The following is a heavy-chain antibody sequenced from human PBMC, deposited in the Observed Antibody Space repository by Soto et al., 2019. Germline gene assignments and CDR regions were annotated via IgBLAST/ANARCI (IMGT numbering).Heavy chain of an antibody. V-gene: IGHV5-51*01. D-gene: IGHD3-9*01. CDR2: IYPGDSDT. Sequence: GESLKISCKGSGYTFTNYWIGWVRQMPWKGLEWMGIIYPGDSDTKYNPSFQGQVTISADKSITTTYLQWSSLKAADTAVYYCARVDILTVYGCMDVWGQGTTVTVSS. CDR1: GYTFTNYW. CDR3: ARVDILTVYGCMDV. J-gene: IGHJ6*02.